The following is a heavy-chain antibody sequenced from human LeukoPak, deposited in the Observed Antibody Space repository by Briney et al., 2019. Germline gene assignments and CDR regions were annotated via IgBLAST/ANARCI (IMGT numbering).Heavy chain of an antibody. Sequence: GASVKVSCKASGYTFTGYYMHWVRQAPGQGLEWMGWINPNSGGTNYAQKFQGRVTMTRDTSISTAYMELSRLRSDDTAVYYCAREGPGHSSGGGFDYWGQGTLVTVSS. J-gene: IGHJ4*02. D-gene: IGHD6-19*01. V-gene: IGHV1-2*02. CDR1: GYTFTGYY. CDR2: INPNSGGT. CDR3: AREGPGHSSGGGFDY.